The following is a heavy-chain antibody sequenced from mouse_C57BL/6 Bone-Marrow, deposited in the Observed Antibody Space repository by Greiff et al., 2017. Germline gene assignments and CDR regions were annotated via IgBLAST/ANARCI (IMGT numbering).Heavy chain of an antibody. CDR2: IDPETGGT. Sequence: QVQLQQSVAELVRPGASVTLSCTASGYTITDSEMHWVKQTPVHGLEWIGAIDPETGGTAYNQKFQGKAILTADKSSSTAYMELRSLTSENSADYYCTCLMGVGEDYWGQGTMLTVSS. D-gene: IGHD2-3*01. J-gene: IGHJ2*01. CDR3: TCLMGVGEDY. V-gene: IGHV1-15*01. CDR1: GYTITDSE.